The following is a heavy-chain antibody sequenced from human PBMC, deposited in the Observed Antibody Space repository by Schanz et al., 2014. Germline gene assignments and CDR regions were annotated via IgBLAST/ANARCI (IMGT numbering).Heavy chain of an antibody. D-gene: IGHD2-15*01. J-gene: IGHJ4*02. Sequence: DVPLVESGGGLVQSGGALRLSCAASGFNFGDYYMTWVRPAPGKGPESVAKINPEGSGKYYVVSVAGGVTISRDNAKKSLDLPTNSLTAEDTAVYYCATENWWTVEKWGQGTLVTVSS. CDR1: GFNFGDYY. CDR2: INPEGSGK. CDR3: ATENWWTVEK. V-gene: IGHV3-7*01.